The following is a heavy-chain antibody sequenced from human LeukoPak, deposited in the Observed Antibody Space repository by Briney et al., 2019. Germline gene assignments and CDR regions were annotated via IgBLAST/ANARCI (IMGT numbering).Heavy chain of an antibody. D-gene: IGHD3-3*01. V-gene: IGHV4-34*01. CDR3: ARDHRRLEGCFDY. CDR2: INHSGST. J-gene: IGHJ4*02. CDR1: GGSFSGYY. Sequence: RASETLSLTCAVYGGSFSGYYWSWIRQPPGKGLEWIGEINHSGSTNYNPSLKSRVTISVDTSKNQFSLQLNSVTPEDTAVYYCARDHRRLEGCFDYWGQGTLVTVSS.